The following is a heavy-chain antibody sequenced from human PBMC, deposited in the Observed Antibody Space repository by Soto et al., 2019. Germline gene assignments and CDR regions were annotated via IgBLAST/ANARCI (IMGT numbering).Heavy chain of an antibody. Sequence: EVQLVESGGGLIPPGGSVRLSCAASGFLVNSAYMTWVRQAPGKGLEWLSMINSDGSTLYAESVKGRFTISRDNSKNRLDLQMNSLRAEDTAMYYCARSGYSFAWGYWGQGTLVSVTS. D-gene: IGHD5-18*01. CDR2: INSDGST. V-gene: IGHV3-53*01. J-gene: IGHJ4*02. CDR1: GFLVNSAY. CDR3: ARSGYSFAWGY.